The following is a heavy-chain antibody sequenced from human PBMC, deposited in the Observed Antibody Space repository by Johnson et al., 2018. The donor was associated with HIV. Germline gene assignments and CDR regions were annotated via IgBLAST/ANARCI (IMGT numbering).Heavy chain of an antibody. J-gene: IGHJ3*02. CDR2: ISYDGSNK. Sequence: VESGGGVVQPGRSLRLSCAASGFTFSSYAMHWVRQAPGKGLEWVAVISYDGSNKYSADSVKGRFTISRDNSKNTLYLQMNSLRAEDTAGYYCARDGHSSSWNAFDIWGQGTMVTVSS. CDR1: GFTFSSYA. V-gene: IGHV3-30*04. CDR3: ARDGHSSSWNAFDI. D-gene: IGHD6-13*01.